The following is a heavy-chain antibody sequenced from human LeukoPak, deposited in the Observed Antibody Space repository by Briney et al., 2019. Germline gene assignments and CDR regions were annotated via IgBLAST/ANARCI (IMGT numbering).Heavy chain of an antibody. D-gene: IGHD3-22*01. CDR3: ARDYGTMTVAAVQGYFDY. V-gene: IGHV3-7*01. CDR2: IKPDGSEK. Sequence: GGSLRLSCAASGFTFSGYWMSWVRQAPGKGLEWVANIKPDGSEKYYVDSVKGRFTISRENAKNSLYLQMNSLRAEDTAMYYCARDYGTMTVAAVQGYFDYWGQGTLITVSS. CDR1: GFTFSGYW. J-gene: IGHJ4*02.